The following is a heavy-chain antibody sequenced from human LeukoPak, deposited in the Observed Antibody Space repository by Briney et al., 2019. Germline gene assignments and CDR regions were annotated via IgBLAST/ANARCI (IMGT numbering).Heavy chain of an antibody. V-gene: IGHV4-34*01. CDR3: ARVGEAAYTYYYYYMDV. CDR2: INHSGST. CDR1: GGSFSGYY. D-gene: IGHD3-16*01. Sequence: SQTLSLTCAVYGGSFSGYYWSWIRQPPGKGLEWIGEINHSGSTNYNPSLKSRVTISVDTSKNQFSLKLSSVTAADTAVYYCARVGEAAYTYYYYYMDVWGKGTTVTVSS. J-gene: IGHJ6*03.